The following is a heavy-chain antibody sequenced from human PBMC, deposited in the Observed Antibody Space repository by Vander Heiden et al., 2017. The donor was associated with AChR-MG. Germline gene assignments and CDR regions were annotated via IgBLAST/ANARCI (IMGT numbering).Heavy chain of an antibody. Sequence: EVQLVESGGGLVKPGGSLRLSCAASGFTFSNAWMSGVRQAPGKGLEWVGRIKSKTDGGTTDYAAPVKGRFTISRDDSKNTLYLQMNSLKTEDTAVYYCTTVLRFLEWLPFYYYGMDVWGQGTTVTVSS. CDR3: TTVLRFLEWLPFYYYGMDV. J-gene: IGHJ6*02. CDR1: GFTFSNAW. D-gene: IGHD3-3*01. V-gene: IGHV3-15*01. CDR2: IKSKTDGGTT.